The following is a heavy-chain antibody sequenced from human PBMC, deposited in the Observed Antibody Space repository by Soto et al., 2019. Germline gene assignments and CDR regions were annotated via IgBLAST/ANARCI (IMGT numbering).Heavy chain of an antibody. CDR2: FIPMVGRT. CDR1: GGTFSSYT. J-gene: IGHJ4*02. V-gene: IGHV1-69*02. D-gene: IGHD3-10*01. Sequence: QVQLVQSGTEVKKPGSSVKVSCTASGGTFSSYTINWVRQAPGHGPEWMGRFIPMVGRTNYAQKFQGRVTISADKATSTIYMHLNSMRSEDTAVYYCATNYGSWSTHFDYWGQGALCSVSS. CDR3: ATNYGSWSTHFDY.